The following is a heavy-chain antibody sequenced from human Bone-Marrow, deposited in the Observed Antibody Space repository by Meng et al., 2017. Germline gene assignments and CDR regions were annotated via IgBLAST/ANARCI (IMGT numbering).Heavy chain of an antibody. CDR2: FYYTGTI. CDR1: GASVNSDRHY. D-gene: IGHD3-16*01. J-gene: IGHJ6*02. V-gene: IGHV4-61*01. CDR3: AREQVRTYSYGLDV. Sequence: GSLRLSCRVSGASVNSDRHYWTWIRKTPGKGLEYIGYFYYTGTIKYNPYLKNRVSISADMSRNQFSLRLKSATPADTGVYYCAREQVRTYSYGLDVWGPGTTVTVSS.